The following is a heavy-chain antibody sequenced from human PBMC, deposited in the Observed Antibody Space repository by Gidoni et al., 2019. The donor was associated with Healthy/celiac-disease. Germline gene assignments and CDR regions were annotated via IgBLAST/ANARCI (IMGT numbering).Heavy chain of an antibody. D-gene: IGHD3-10*01. CDR1: GGSISSYY. Sequence: QVQLQESGPGLVKPSETLSLTCTVSGGSISSYYWSWIRQPPGKGLAWIGYIYYRGRTNYNPPLKSRVTIAVDTPKSQFTLKLSSVTAADTAVYYCGGELRGGGFDYWGQGTLVTVSS. J-gene: IGHJ4*02. CDR2: IYYRGRT. CDR3: GGELRGGGFDY. V-gene: IGHV4-59*13.